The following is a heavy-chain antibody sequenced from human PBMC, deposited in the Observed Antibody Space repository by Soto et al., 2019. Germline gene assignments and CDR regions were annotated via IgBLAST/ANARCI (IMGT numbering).Heavy chain of an antibody. V-gene: IGHV4-59*01. CDR3: ARSRRAAVAGYTLDN. Sequence: SESLSLTCTVSGGSISSNYWTWIRQPPGKGLEWIGYVYNSGSTNYNPSPKSRDTISEDTSKSQFSLKVNSMTAADTAVYYCARSRRAAVAGYTLDNWGQGILVTVSS. D-gene: IGHD6-13*01. CDR1: GGSISSNY. CDR2: VYNSGST. J-gene: IGHJ4*02.